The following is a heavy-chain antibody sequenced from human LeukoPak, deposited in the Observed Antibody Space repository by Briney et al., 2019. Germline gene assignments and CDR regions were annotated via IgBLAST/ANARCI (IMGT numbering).Heavy chain of an antibody. CDR3: ARDAPNYYDSSGYSSLERFDP. CDR2: MNPNSGNT. V-gene: IGHV1-8*01. CDR1: GYTFTSYD. J-gene: IGHJ5*02. D-gene: IGHD3-22*01. Sequence: ASVKVSCKASGYTFTSYDINWVRQATGQGLEWMGWMNPNSGNTGYAQKFQGRVTMTRNTSISTAYMELSRLRSDDTAVYYCARDAPNYYDSSGYSSLERFDPWGQGTLVTVSS.